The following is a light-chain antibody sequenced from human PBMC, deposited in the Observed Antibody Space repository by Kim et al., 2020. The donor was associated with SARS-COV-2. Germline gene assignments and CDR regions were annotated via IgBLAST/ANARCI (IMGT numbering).Light chain of an antibody. J-gene: IGLJ2*01. CDR3: QVWDSTTTV. CDR1: RLGEKY. Sequence: SVSQGQTATITCSGDRLGEKYVCWYQQKPGQSPEVVIYQDTKRPSEIPDRFSGSNSGNTATLTISRTQAMDEADYYCQVWDSTTTVFGGGTQLTVL. CDR2: QDT. V-gene: IGLV3-1*01.